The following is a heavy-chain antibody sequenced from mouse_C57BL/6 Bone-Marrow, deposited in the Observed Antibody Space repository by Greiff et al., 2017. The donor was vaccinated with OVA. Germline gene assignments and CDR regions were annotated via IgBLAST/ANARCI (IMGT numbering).Heavy chain of an antibody. V-gene: IGHV1-81*01. Sequence: VHLVESGAELARPGASVKLSCKASGYTFTSYGISWVKQRTGQGLEWIGEIYPRSGNTYYNEKFKGKATLTADKSSSTAYMELRSLTSEDSAVYFCARSNAIYDYDGHYYAMDYWGQGTSVTVSS. J-gene: IGHJ4*01. CDR3: ARSNAIYDYDGHYYAMDY. CDR1: GYTFTSYG. D-gene: IGHD2-4*01. CDR2: IYPRSGNT.